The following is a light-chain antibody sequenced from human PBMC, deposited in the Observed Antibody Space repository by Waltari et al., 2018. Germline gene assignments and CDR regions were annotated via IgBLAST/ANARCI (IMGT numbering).Light chain of an antibody. CDR1: SSDVGSYNC. CDR3: SSYAGASKVV. CDR2: AVS. V-gene: IGLV2-23*02. Sequence: QSALTQPPSVSGSPGQSITISCTGTSSDVGSYNCVSWYQHHPGKAPKLMIYAVSKRPAGAAVLFSGSKSGDMASLTISGLRPEDEAEYYCSSYAGASKVVFGGGTKVTVL. J-gene: IGLJ2*01.